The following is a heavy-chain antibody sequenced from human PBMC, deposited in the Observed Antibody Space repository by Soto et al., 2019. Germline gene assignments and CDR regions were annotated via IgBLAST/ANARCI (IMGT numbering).Heavy chain of an antibody. V-gene: IGHV4-39*01. Sequence: SETLSLTCTVSGGSISSSSYYWGWIRQPPGKGLEWIGSIYYSGSTYYNPSLKSRVTISVDTSKNQFSLKLSSVTAADTAVYYCARQEKDDFWSGYLNPRRDYYMDVWGKGTTVTVSS. CDR1: GGSISSSSYY. CDR3: ARQEKDDFWSGYLNPRRDYYMDV. J-gene: IGHJ6*03. D-gene: IGHD3-3*01. CDR2: IYYSGST.